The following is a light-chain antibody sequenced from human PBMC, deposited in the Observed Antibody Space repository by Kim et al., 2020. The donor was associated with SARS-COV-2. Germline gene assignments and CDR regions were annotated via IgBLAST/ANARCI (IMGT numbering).Light chain of an antibody. CDR3: QQYGSSPKLT. V-gene: IGKV3-20*01. CDR1: QSVSSSY. Sequence: PGERAYLSCRASQSVSSSYLAWYQQKPGQAPRLLIYGASSRATGIPDRFSGSGSGTDFTLTISRLEPEDFAVYYCQQYGSSPKLTFGGGTKVDIK. J-gene: IGKJ4*01. CDR2: GAS.